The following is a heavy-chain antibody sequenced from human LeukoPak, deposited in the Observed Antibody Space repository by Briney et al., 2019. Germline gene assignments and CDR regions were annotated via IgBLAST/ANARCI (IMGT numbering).Heavy chain of an antibody. CDR2: INPNNGGT. V-gene: IGHV1-2*02. CDR3: AKDPRGSIAARKIFEY. J-gene: IGHJ4*02. CDR1: GYTFTGHY. Sequence: SVKVSCKASGYTFTGHYMHWVRQAPGQGLEWRGWINPNNGGTNYAQRFQGRVTMTRDTSISTAYMEVNRLRSDDTAVYYCAKDPRGSIAARKIFEYWGQGTLVTVSS. D-gene: IGHD6-6*01.